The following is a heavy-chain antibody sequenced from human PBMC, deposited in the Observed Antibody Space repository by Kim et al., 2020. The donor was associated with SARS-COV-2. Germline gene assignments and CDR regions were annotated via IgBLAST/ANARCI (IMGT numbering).Heavy chain of an antibody. J-gene: IGHJ3*02. CDR1: GDSVSSSNAA. CDR3: ARDDTLFGVIRNAFDI. V-gene: IGHV6-1*01. D-gene: IGHD3-3*01. CDR2: TYYRSKWYI. Sequence: SQTLSLTCAISGDSVSSSNAAWNWIRQSPSRGLEWLGRTYYRSKWYIDYAVSVKSRITINADTSKNQFSLQLKFVTREDTAIYYCARDDTLFGVIRNAFDIWGQGTMVSVSS.